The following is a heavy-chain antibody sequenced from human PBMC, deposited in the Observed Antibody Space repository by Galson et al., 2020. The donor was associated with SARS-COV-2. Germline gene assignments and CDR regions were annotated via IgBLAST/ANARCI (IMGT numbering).Heavy chain of an antibody. J-gene: IGHJ5*02. CDR1: GFPFNDYA. V-gene: IGHV3-23*01. D-gene: IGHD2-21*02. Sequence: GESLKISCVASGFPFNDYAMNWVRQAPGNGLEWVSSISNSGGSIKYADAVRGRFTISRDNSKNTLYLQMNSLRAEDTAVYYCAKRGGYGGDSVGGWFDPWGQGTLVTVSS. CDR3: AKRGGYGGDSVGGWFDP. CDR2: ISNSGGSI.